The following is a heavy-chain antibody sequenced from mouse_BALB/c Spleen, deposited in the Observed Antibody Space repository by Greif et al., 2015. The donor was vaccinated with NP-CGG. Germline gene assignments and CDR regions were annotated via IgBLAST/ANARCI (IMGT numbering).Heavy chain of an antibody. CDR2: INPYNDGT. CDR1: GYTFTSYV. J-gene: IGHJ3*01. D-gene: IGHD2-14*01. Sequence: QLQESGPELVKPGASVKMSCKASGYTFTSYVMHWVKQKPGQGLEWIGYINPYNDGTKYNEKFKGKATLTSDKSSSTAYMELSSLTSEDSAVYYCARGYYRYDEGFAYWGQGTLVTVSA. V-gene: IGHV1-14*01. CDR3: ARGYYRYDEGFAY.